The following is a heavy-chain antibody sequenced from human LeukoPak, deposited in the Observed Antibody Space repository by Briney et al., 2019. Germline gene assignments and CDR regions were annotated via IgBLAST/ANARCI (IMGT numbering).Heavy chain of an antibody. CDR2: TYYSGSV. D-gene: IGHD3-3*01. CDR1: GGAINRRNYY. Sequence: SETLSLTCTVVGGAINRRNYYWGWIRQSPGKGLEWIGSTYYSGSVNNNPFLQSRVTISVDTSRNQFSLKLTPVTAADTAVYYCARRVATSGNFFDYWGPGTLVTVS. J-gene: IGHJ4*02. CDR3: ARRVATSGNFFDY. V-gene: IGHV4-39*01.